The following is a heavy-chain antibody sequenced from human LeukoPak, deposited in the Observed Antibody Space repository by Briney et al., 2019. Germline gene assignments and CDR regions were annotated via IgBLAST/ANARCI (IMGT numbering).Heavy chain of an antibody. CDR2: IESDGSST. V-gene: IGHV3-74*01. CDR3: AKTRPLDSSSWSHGDY. CDR1: GFTFSNYW. D-gene: IGHD6-13*01. J-gene: IGHJ4*02. Sequence: PGGSLRLSCAASGFTFSNYWMHWVRQAPGEALMWVSRIESDGSSTTYADSVKGRFTISRDNAKNTLYLQMNSLRAEDTAVYYCAKTRPLDSSSWSHGDYWGQGTLVTVSS.